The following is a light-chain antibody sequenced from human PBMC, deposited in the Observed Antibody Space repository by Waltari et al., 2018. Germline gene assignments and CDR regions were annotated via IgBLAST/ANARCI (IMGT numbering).Light chain of an antibody. J-gene: IGLJ2*01. V-gene: IGLV1-44*01. CDR1: SSNIGSNT. CDR3: AAWDDSLNAVL. Sequence: QSVLTQPPSASGTPGQRVTISCSGSSSNIGSNTVNWYQQLPGTAPKLLIYSNNQRPSGVPDRVSGSKSGTSASLAIRGLQSEDEADYYCAAWDDSLNAVLFGGGTKLTVL. CDR2: SNN.